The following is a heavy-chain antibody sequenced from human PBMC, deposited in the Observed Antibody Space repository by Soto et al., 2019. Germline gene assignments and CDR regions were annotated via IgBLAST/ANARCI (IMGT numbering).Heavy chain of an antibody. Sequence: EVQLVESGGGLVQPGRSLRLSCAASGFTFDDYAMHWVRHAPGKGLEWVSGISWNSGSIGYADSVKGRFTISRDNTKNSLYLQMNSLRAEDTALYYCAKDRGLVLSFYFDYWGQGTLVTVPS. CDR2: ISWNSGSI. V-gene: IGHV3-9*01. J-gene: IGHJ4*02. CDR3: AKDRGLVLSFYFDY. D-gene: IGHD6-19*01. CDR1: GFTFDDYA.